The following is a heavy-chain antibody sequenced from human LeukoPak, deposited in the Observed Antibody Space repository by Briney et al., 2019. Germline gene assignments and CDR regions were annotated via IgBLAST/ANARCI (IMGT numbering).Heavy chain of an antibody. V-gene: IGHV3-21*06. J-gene: IGHJ6*03. D-gene: IGHD6-25*01. CDR1: GFTFSDYS. Sequence: GGSLRLSCAPSGFTFSDYSMNWVRQAPGKGLEWVASISTDSTYTFYGDSVEGRFSISRDNAKNVLYLHMSRLTAEDTAVYYCARDGSGLFLYYYMDVWGKGTTVTVSS. CDR2: ISTDSTYT. CDR3: ARDGSGLFLYYYMDV.